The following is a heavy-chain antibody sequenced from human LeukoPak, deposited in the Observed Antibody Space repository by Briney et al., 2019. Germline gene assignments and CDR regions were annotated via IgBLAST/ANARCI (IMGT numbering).Heavy chain of an antibody. CDR3: ARDLDWLLYDY. V-gene: IGHV3-74*01. CDR2: INNDGSIT. CDR1: GFTFSTYV. Sequence: GGSLRLSCAASGFTFSTYVMYWVRQAPGKGLVWVSRINNDGSITSYADSVKGRFTISRDNAKNTLYLQMNSLRAEDTAVYYCARDLDWLLYDYWGQGTLVTVSS. D-gene: IGHD3-9*01. J-gene: IGHJ4*02.